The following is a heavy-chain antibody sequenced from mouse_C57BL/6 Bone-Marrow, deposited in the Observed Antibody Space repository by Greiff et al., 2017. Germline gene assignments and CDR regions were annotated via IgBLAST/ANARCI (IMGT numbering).Heavy chain of an antibody. CDR3: ARSLYGSGRFFDD. J-gene: IGHJ2*01. V-gene: IGHV1-54*01. CDR2: INPGSGGT. Sequence: QVQLQQSGAELVRPGTSVKVSCKASGYAFTNYLIEWVKQRPGQGLEWIGVINPGSGGTNYNEKFKGKATLTADKSSSTAYMQLSSLTSEDSAVYFCARSLYGSGRFFDDWGQGTTLTVSS. D-gene: IGHD1-1*01. CDR1: GYAFTNYL.